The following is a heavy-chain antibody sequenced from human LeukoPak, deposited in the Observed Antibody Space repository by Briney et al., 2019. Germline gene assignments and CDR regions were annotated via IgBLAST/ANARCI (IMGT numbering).Heavy chain of an antibody. V-gene: IGHV4-59*01. CDR3: ARVYYDSSGYYPFDY. D-gene: IGHD3-22*01. CDR2: IYYSGSN. Sequence: PSETLSLTCTVSGGSISSYYWSWIRQPPGKGLEWNGYIYYSGSNNYNPSLKSRVTISVDTYKNQFCLKLSSVTAADTAVYYCARVYYDSSGYYPFDYWGQGTLVTVSS. CDR1: GGSISSYY. J-gene: IGHJ4*02.